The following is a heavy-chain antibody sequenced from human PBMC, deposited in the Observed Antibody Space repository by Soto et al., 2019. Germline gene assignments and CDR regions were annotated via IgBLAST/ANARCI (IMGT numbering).Heavy chain of an antibody. V-gene: IGHV3-53*02. CDR3: ARNLGGSQVPF. J-gene: IGHJ4*02. Sequence: EVQLVETGGGLIQPGGSLRLSCAASGITVSTSYMAWVRQAPGKGLEWVSVIYGGEATYYADSVKGRFTISRDNSVNTVYLQMNSPTAADTAMYSCARNLGGSQVPFWGQGTLVTVSS. D-gene: IGHD3-10*01. CDR2: IYGGEAT. CDR1: GITVSTSY.